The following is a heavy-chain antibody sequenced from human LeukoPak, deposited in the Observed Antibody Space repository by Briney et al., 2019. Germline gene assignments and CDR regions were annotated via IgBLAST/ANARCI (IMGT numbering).Heavy chain of an antibody. CDR2: IIPIFGTA. CDR3: ASGKAGTARLPRGITLDY. Sequence: ASVKVSCKASGGTFSSYAISWVRQAPGQGLEWMGGIIPIFGTANYAQKFQGRVTITADESTSTAYMELSSLRPEDTAVYYCASGKAGTARLPRGITLDYWGQGTLVTLSS. J-gene: IGHJ4*02. D-gene: IGHD1-14*01. CDR1: GGTFSSYA. V-gene: IGHV1-69*13.